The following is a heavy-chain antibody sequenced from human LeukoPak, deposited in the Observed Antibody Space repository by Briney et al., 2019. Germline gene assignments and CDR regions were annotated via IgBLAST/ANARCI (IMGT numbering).Heavy chain of an antibody. V-gene: IGHV1-18*01. CDR1: GYTFTNYG. Sequence: ASVKVSCKASGYTFTNYGISWVRQAPGQGLEWMGWINTYNGNTNYAQKFQGRVTMTTDTSTSTAYMELRSLRSDDTAVYYCARVVLDPYYDSSGYLGTLDYWGQGTLVTVSS. D-gene: IGHD3-22*01. CDR3: ARVVLDPYYDSSGYLGTLDY. CDR2: INTYNGNT. J-gene: IGHJ4*02.